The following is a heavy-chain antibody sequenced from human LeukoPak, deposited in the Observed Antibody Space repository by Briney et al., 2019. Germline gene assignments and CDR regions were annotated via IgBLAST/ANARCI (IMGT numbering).Heavy chain of an antibody. Sequence: SETLSLTCTVSGGSISSYYWSWIRQPPGKRLEWIGYIYYSGSTNYNPSLKSRVTISVDTSKNQFSLKLSSVTAADTAVYYCARYNIVATIQSWFDPWGQGTLVTVSS. CDR3: ARYNIVATIQSWFDP. V-gene: IGHV4-59*08. J-gene: IGHJ5*02. CDR2: IYYSGST. CDR1: GGSISSYY. D-gene: IGHD5-12*01.